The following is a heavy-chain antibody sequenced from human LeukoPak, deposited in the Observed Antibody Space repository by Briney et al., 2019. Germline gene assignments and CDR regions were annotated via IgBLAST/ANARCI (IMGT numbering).Heavy chain of an antibody. CDR3: AKDSVRELVATGLDP. CDR1: GFTFSSYA. J-gene: IGHJ5*02. D-gene: IGHD5-12*01. CDR2: ISGRGGST. V-gene: IGHV3-23*01. Sequence: GGSLRLSCAASGFTFSSYAMSWVRQAPGKWLEWVSAISGRGGSTYYADSVKGRFTISRANSKNTLYLQMNSLRAEDTAVYYCAKDSVRELVATGLDPWGQGTLVTVSS.